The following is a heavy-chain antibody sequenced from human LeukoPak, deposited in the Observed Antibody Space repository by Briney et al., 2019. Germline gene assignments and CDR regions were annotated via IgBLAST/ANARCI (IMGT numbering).Heavy chain of an antibody. J-gene: IGHJ4*02. CDR2: INPNSGGT. D-gene: IGHD3-16*01. Sequence: RASVKVSCKASGYTFTGYYMHWVRQAPGQGLEWMGWINPNSGGTNYAQKFQGRVTMTRDTSISTAYMELSRLRSDDTAVYYCARDYYDYVWGSCPIFDYWGQGTLVTVSS. V-gene: IGHV1-2*02. CDR3: ARDYYDYVWGSCPIFDY. CDR1: GYTFTGYY.